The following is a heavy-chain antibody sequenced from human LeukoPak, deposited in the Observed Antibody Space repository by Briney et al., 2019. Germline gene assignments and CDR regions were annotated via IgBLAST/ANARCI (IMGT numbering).Heavy chain of an antibody. J-gene: IGHJ6*02. CDR1: GFTVSNNY. D-gene: IGHD2-21*01. Sequence: GGSLRLSCEASGFTVSNNYMTWVRQAPGKGLEWVSTIYGGGDTYYEDSVKGRFTISRDSSRNTLHLQLNSLRVEDTAQYYCAREGPYYGMDVWGQGTTVTVS. CDR3: AREGPYYGMDV. V-gene: IGHV3-53*01. CDR2: IYGGGDT.